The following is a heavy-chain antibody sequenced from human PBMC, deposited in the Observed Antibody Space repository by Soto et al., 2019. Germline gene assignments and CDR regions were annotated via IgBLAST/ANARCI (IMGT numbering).Heavy chain of an antibody. D-gene: IGHD3-3*01. CDR2: MNPNSGNT. J-gene: IGHJ6*03. Sequence: ASVKVSCKASGYTFTSYDINWVRQATGQGLEWMGWMNPNSGNTGYAQKFQGRVTMTRNTSISTAYMELSSLRSEDTAVYYCARGAAVGFTIFGVYYYYYYYMDVWGKGTTVTVSS. V-gene: IGHV1-8*01. CDR3: ARGAAVGFTIFGVYYYYYYYMDV. CDR1: GYTFTSYD.